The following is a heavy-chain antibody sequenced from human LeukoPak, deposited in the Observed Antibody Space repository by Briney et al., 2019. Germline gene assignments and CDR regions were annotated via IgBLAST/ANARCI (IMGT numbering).Heavy chain of an antibody. CDR2: ISYDGSNK. V-gene: IGHV3-30*04. CDR1: GFTFSSYS. CDR3: ARVRTARGSYLDY. Sequence: GRSLRLSCAASGFTFSSYSMHWVRQAPGKGLEWVAVISYDGSNKYYADSVKGRFTISRDNSKNTLYLQMNSLRAEDTAVYYCARVRTARGSYLDYWGQGTLVTVSS. J-gene: IGHJ4*02. D-gene: IGHD3-16*01.